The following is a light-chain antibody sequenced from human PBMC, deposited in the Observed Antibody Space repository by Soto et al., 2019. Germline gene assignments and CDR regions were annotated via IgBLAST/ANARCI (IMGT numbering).Light chain of an antibody. CDR3: HWYGGSPYT. V-gene: IGKV3-20*01. CDR2: GAS. CDR1: QTIISNY. Sequence: EIVLTQSPGSLSLSPGERATLSCRASQTIISNYLDMYQQIPGQAPRLLLFGASRRATGVPDRFSGSGSGTDFSLTISRLEPEDFAAYYCHWYGGSPYTFGQGTKLEIK. J-gene: IGKJ2*01.